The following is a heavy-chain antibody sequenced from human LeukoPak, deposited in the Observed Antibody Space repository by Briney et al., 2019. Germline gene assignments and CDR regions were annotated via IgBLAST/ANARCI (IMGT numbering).Heavy chain of an antibody. CDR1: GGTFSSYA. V-gene: IGHV1-69*05. CDR2: ITPIFGTA. J-gene: IGHJ4*02. CDR3: AMGGGHYYDSSGYHDY. Sequence: SVKVSCKASGGTFSSYAISWVRQAPGQGLEWMGGITPIFGTANYAQKFQGRVTITTDESTSTAYMELSSLRSEDTAVYYCAMGGGHYYDSSGYHDYWGQGTLVTVSS. D-gene: IGHD3-22*01.